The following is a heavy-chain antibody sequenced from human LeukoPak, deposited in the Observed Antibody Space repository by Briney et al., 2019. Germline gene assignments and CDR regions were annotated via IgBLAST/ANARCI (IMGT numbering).Heavy chain of an antibody. Sequence: SGGSLRLSCAASGFTFSSYGMHWVRQAPGKGLEWVAVIWYDGSNKYYADSVKGRFTISRDNFKSTLYLQMDSLRVEDTAVYYCAREGLTSTPNNAFDIWGQGSVVTVSS. J-gene: IGHJ3*02. CDR2: IWYDGSNK. CDR1: GFTFSSYG. D-gene: IGHD4-23*01. V-gene: IGHV3-33*01. CDR3: AREGLTSTPNNAFDI.